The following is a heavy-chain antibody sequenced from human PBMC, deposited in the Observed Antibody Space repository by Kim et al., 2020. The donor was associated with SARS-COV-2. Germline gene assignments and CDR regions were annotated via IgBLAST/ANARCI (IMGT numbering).Heavy chain of an antibody. J-gene: IGHJ3*01. D-gene: IGHD3-10*01. V-gene: IGHV3-23*01. CDR3: VKQVAGSNFDV. CDR1: GFTFNNYD. CDR2: ISGSGNIA. Sequence: GGSLRLSCGASGFTFNNYDMQWVRQALGKGPEWVSGISGSGNIAFYADSVKGRFTISRGNSKNTLYLQLNILRAEDTAIYYCVKQVAGSNFDVRGQETM.